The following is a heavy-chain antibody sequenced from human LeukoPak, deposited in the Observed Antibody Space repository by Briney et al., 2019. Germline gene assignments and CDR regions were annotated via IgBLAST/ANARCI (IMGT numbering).Heavy chain of an antibody. CDR3: ARDMAWFDP. CDR2: ISYDGRNK. CDR1: GFAFSTYA. Sequence: GGSLRLSCAASGFAFSTYAMHWVRQAPGKGLEWVAVISYDGRNKDYADSVERRFTISRNNSENTLYLQMNSLITGDTAVYYCARDMAWFDPWGQGTLVTVSS. D-gene: IGHD3-10*01. J-gene: IGHJ5*02. V-gene: IGHV3-30*04.